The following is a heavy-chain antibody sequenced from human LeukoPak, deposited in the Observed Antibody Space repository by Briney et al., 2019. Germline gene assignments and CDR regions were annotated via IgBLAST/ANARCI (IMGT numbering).Heavy chain of an antibody. CDR1: GFTVSSNY. CDR2: IYGGGSP. Sequence: GGSLRLSCAASGFTVSSNYMNWVRQAPGKGLEWVSAIYGGGSPYYADSVKGRFAISRDNSKNTLYLQMNSLRAEDTAVYYCARDLNTARFDYWGQGTLVTVSS. D-gene: IGHD5-18*01. V-gene: IGHV3-66*01. J-gene: IGHJ4*02. CDR3: ARDLNTARFDY.